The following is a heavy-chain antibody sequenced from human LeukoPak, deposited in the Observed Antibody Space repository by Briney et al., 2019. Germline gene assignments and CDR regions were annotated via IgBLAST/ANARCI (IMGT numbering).Heavy chain of an antibody. Sequence: GGSLRLSCAASGFIFDDYTMYWVRQAPGKCLEWVSLISWDGGTTYYADSVKGRFTISRDNSKNSLYLQMNSLRTEDTALYYCAKDDVAVAGIDYWGQGTLVTVSS. CDR1: GFIFDDYT. CDR2: ISWDGGTT. V-gene: IGHV3-43*01. D-gene: IGHD6-19*01. CDR3: AKDDVAVAGIDY. J-gene: IGHJ4*02.